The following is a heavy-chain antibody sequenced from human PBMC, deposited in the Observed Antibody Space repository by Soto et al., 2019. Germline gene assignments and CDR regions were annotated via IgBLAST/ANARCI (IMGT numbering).Heavy chain of an antibody. CDR2: IYYSGST. V-gene: IGHV4-59*08. CDR1: GGSISSYY. Sequence: QVQLQESGPGLVKPSETLSLTCTVSGGSISSYYWSWIRQPPGKGLEWIGHIYYSGSTSYDPSLKSRVTISVDPSKNQFSLKLSSVTAADTAVYYCARLEGNDAFDIWGQGTMVTVSS. J-gene: IGHJ3*02. CDR3: ARLEGNDAFDI.